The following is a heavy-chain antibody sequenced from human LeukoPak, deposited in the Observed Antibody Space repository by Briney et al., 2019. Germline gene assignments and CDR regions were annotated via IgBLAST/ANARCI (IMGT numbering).Heavy chain of an antibody. CDR1: GYSFTSYW. J-gene: IGHJ3*02. V-gene: IGHV5-51*01. Sequence: GESLKISCKGSGYSFTSYWIGWVRQMPGKDLEWMGIIYPGDSDTRYSPSFQGQVTISADKSISTAYLQWSSLKASDTAMYYCARQVVPAAIPRGAFDIWGQGTMVTVSS. D-gene: IGHD2-2*02. CDR3: ARQVVPAAIPRGAFDI. CDR2: IYPGDSDT.